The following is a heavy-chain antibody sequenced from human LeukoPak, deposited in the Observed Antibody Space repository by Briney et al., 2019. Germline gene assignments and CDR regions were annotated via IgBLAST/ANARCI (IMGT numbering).Heavy chain of an antibody. J-gene: IGHJ6*02. CDR1: GVTFQNYA. V-gene: IGHV3-23*01. CDR3: AKDSAIVPAAPYGMDV. Sequence: GSLRLSCAVSGVTFQNYAMSWVRQAPGRGLEWVSTIGVIGGNTHYADSVKGRFTISRDDSRNTLYLHMNSLRAEDTALYYCAKDSAIVPAAPYGMDVWGQGTTVTVSS. D-gene: IGHD2-2*01. CDR2: IGVIGGNT.